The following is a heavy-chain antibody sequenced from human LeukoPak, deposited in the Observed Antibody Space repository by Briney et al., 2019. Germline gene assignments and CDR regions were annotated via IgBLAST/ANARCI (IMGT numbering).Heavy chain of an antibody. CDR1: GFAFSRYS. V-gene: IGHV3-21*01. J-gene: IGHJ4*02. CDR3: TRLLLESSPPNDF. D-gene: IGHD3-3*01. CDR2: ISPDSNHI. Sequence: GGSLRLSCAASGFAFSRYSMNWVRQATGGGVEWVSSISPDSNHIYYADSVRGRFTMSRDDSQNSLHLRMNSLRAHDTAVYYCTRLLLESSPPNDFWGQGTLVAVSS.